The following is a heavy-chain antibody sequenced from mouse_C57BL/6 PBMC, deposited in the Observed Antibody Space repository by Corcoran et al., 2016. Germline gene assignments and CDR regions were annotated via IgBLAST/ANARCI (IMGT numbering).Heavy chain of an antibody. CDR2: INPNNGGT. CDR3: ARRLPYYYAMDY. CDR1: GYTFTDYY. D-gene: IGHD2-2*01. V-gene: IGHV1-26*01. Sequence: EVQLQQSGPELVKPGASVKISCKASGYTFTDYYMNWVKQSHGKSLEWIGDINPNNGGTSYNQKFKGKVTLTVDKSSSTAYMELRSLTSEDSAVYYCARRLPYYYAMDYWGQGTSVTVSS. J-gene: IGHJ4*01.